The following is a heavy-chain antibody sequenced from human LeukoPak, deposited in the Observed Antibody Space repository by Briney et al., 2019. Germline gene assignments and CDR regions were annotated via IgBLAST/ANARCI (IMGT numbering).Heavy chain of an antibody. CDR2: INVVIGNT. CDR3: ARAPLTTYPR. V-gene: IGHV1-3*01. Sequence: GSSVKVSRKASGGTFSSYAISWVRQAPGQRLEWMGWINVVIGNTKLSQKFQERVIITSDTSASTTYMEMSSLRFDDTAMYYCARAPLTTYPRWGQGTLVTVSS. CDR1: GGTFSSYA. D-gene: IGHD2/OR15-2a*01. J-gene: IGHJ4*02.